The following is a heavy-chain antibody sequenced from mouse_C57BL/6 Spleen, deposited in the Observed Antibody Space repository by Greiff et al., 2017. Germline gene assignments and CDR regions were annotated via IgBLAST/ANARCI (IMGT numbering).Heavy chain of an antibody. CDR3: ARDRDYDSSCCAMDY. CDR2: ISDGGSYN. V-gene: IGHV5-4*01. D-gene: IGHD1-1*01. Sequence: EVQVVESGGGLVKPGGSLKLSCAASGFTFSSYAMSWVRQTPEKRLEWVATISDGGSYNYNPDNVKGRFTISRDNDKYNLYLQMSHLEYEDTAMYYCARDRDYDSSCCAMDYWGQGTSVTVSS. CDR1: GFTFSSYA. J-gene: IGHJ4*01.